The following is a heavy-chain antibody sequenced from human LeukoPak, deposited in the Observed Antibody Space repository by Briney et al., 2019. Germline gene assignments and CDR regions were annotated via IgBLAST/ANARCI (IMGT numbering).Heavy chain of an antibody. D-gene: IGHD4-17*01. J-gene: IGHJ4*02. CDR2: INHSGST. CDR1: GFTFSSSA. Sequence: TGGSLRLSCAASGFTFSSSAMSWIRQPPGKGLEWIAEINHSGSTNYNPSLKSRVTISVDTSKNQFSLKLSSVTAADTAVYYCARGNDYGDYFDCWGQGTLVTVSS. CDR3: ARGNDYGDYFDC. V-gene: IGHV4-34*01.